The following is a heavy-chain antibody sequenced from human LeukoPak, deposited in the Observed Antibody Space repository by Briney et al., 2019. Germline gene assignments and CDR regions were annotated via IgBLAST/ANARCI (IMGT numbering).Heavy chain of an antibody. CDR1: GFTFSSYE. CDR3: ARPHSSAGGY. V-gene: IGHV3-48*03. J-gene: IGHJ4*02. Sequence: GGSLRLSCAASGFTFSSYEMNWVRQAPGKGLEWVSYISSSGSTIYYADPVKGRFTISRDNAKNSLYLQMNSLRAEDTAVYYCARPHSSAGGYWGQGTLVTVSS. CDR2: ISSSGSTI. D-gene: IGHD6-13*01.